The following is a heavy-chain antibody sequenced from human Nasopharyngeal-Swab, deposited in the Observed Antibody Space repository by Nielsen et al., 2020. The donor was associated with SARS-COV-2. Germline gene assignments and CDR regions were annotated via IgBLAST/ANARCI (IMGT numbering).Heavy chain of an antibody. Sequence: WVRQAPGQGLEWMGWISSDSGGARYGQGFTGRYVLSLDTSVSTSDLQISSLRAEDTAVYYCARVDGDNRVYWGQGTLVTVSS. J-gene: IGHJ4*02. V-gene: IGHV7-4-1*02. CDR2: ISSDSGGA. CDR3: ARVDGDNRVY. D-gene: IGHD4-17*01.